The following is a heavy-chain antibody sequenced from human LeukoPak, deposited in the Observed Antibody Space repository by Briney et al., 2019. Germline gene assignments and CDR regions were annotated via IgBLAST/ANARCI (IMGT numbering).Heavy chain of an antibody. V-gene: IGHV1-69*05. Sequence: SVKVSCKASGGTFSSYAISWVRQAPGQGLEWMGGIIPIFGTANYAQKFQGRVTITTDESTSTAYMELSSLRSEDTAVYYCARGPYLNYYDSSGYYDYWGQGTLVTVSS. J-gene: IGHJ4*02. CDR1: GGTFSSYA. CDR2: IIPIFGTA. D-gene: IGHD3-22*01. CDR3: ARGPYLNYYDSSGYYDY.